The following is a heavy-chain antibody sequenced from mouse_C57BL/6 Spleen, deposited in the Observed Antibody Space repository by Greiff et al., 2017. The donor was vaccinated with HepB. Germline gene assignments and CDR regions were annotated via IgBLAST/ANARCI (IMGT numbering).Heavy chain of an antibody. CDR1: GFNIKNTY. D-gene: IGHD2-1*01. Sequence: EVQRVESVAELVRPGASVKLSCTASGFNIKNTYMHWVKQRPEQGLEWIGRIDPANGNTKYAPKFQGKATITADTSSNTAYLQLSSLTSEDTAIYYCARESYGNYGAMDYWGQGTSVTVSS. CDR2: IDPANGNT. J-gene: IGHJ4*01. CDR3: ARESYGNYGAMDY. V-gene: IGHV14-3*01.